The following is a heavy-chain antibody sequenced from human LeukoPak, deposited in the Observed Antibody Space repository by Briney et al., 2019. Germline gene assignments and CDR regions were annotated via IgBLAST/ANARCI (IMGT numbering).Heavy chain of an antibody. Sequence: GGSLRLSCAASGFTFSSYSMNWVRQAPGKGLEWVSYISSSSSTIYYAGSVKGRFTISRDNAKNSLYLQMNSLRAEDTAVYYCARDRTTVTTADWGQGTLVTVSS. CDR1: GFTFSSYS. CDR2: ISSSSSTI. D-gene: IGHD4-4*01. CDR3: ARDRTTVTTAD. V-gene: IGHV3-48*01. J-gene: IGHJ4*02.